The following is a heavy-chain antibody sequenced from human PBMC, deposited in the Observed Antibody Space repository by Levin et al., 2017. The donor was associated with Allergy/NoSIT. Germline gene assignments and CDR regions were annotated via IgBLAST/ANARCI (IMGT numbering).Heavy chain of an antibody. CDR3: ARDLEPVDTEVAADDAFDI. CDR2: ISSSGSTI. J-gene: IGHJ3*02. D-gene: IGHD2-15*01. CDR1: GFTLSSYE. Sequence: GGSLRLSCAASGFTLSSYEMNWVRQAPGKGLEWVSYISSSGSTIYYADSVKGRFTISRDNAKNSLYLQMNSLRAEDTAVYYCARDLEPVDTEVAADDAFDIWGQGTMVTVSS. V-gene: IGHV3-48*03.